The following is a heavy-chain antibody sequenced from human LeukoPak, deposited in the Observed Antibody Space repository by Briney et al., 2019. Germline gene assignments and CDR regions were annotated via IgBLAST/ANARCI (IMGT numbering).Heavy chain of an antibody. CDR2: IYSGGST. Sequence: PGGSLRLSCAASGFTDSSNYMSWVRQAPGKGLEWVSVIYSGGSTYYADSVKGRFTISGHNSKNTLYLQMNSLRAEDTAVYYCARVRWFGESYYFDYWGQGTLVTVSS. V-gene: IGHV3-53*04. D-gene: IGHD3-10*01. CDR3: ARVRWFGESYYFDY. CDR1: GFTDSSNY. J-gene: IGHJ4*02.